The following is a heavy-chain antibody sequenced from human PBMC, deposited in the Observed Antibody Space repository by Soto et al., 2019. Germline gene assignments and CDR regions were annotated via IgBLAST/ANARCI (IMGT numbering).Heavy chain of an antibody. J-gene: IGHJ4*02. CDR3: ARGPPFGY. CDR2: IYYSGNI. CDR1: GGSISSYY. Sequence: SETLSLTCTVSGGSISSYYWSWIRQPPGKGLEWIGYIYYSGNIYYNPSLKSRVTISVDTSKNQFSLKLSSVTAADTAVYYCARGPPFGYWGQGTLVTVS. V-gene: IGHV4-59*06.